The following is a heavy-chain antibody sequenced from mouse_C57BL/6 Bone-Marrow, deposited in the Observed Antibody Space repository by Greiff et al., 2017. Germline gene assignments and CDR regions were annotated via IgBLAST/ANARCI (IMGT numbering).Heavy chain of an antibody. CDR3: ARDDYYGPGVYFDY. D-gene: IGHD1-2*01. CDR2: ISDGGSYT. Sequence: EVQGVESGGGLVKPGGSLKLSCAASGFTFSSYAMSWVRQTPEKRLEWVAAISDGGSYTYYPDNVKGRFTISRDNAKNNLYLQMSHLKSEDTAMYYCARDDYYGPGVYFDYWGQGTTLPVSS. V-gene: IGHV5-4*01. CDR1: GFTFSSYA. J-gene: IGHJ2*01.